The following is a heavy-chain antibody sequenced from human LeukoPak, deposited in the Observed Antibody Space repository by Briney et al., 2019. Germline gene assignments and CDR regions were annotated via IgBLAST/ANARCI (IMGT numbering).Heavy chain of an antibody. CDR3: ARARRGYYFDY. V-gene: IGHV4-59*01. CDR1: GGSISSYY. Sequence: SETLSLTCTVSGGSISSYYWSWIRQPPGKGLEWIGYIYYRGSTNYNPSLKSRVTISVDTSKNQFSLKLSSVTAADTAVYYCARARRGYYFDYWGQGTLVTVSS. J-gene: IGHJ4*02. D-gene: IGHD3-22*01. CDR2: IYYRGST.